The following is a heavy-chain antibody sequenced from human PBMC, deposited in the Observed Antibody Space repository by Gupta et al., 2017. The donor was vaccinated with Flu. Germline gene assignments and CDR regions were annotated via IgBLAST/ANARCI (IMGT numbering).Heavy chain of an antibody. CDR1: GDSIPHSY. CDR2: VYYSGST. CDR3: ARVRVRAPDT. D-gene: IGHD3-10*01. Sequence: QVHLRESGPGLVEPSETLSLTCTVSGDSIPHSYWSWIRQTPGKGLEWIGNVYYSGSTNYNPSLKSRLTISVDPSNSQFSLKLSSVTAADTAVYYCARVRVRAPDTWGQGTLVTVSS. J-gene: IGHJ5*02. V-gene: IGHV4-59*01.